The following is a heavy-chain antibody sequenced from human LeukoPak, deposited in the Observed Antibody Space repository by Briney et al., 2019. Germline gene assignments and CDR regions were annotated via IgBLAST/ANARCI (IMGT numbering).Heavy chain of an antibody. CDR1: GGSISSDSYF. Sequence: PSQTLSLTCSVSGGSISSDSYFWSWIRQPAGKGLEWIGRIYTSGTTNYNPSLKSRVTMSVDTSKNQFSLRLSSVTAADTAVYYRARPHDSSGYGNAFDIWGQGTMVTVSS. V-gene: IGHV4-61*02. CDR2: IYTSGTT. J-gene: IGHJ3*02. CDR3: ARPHDSSGYGNAFDI. D-gene: IGHD3-22*01.